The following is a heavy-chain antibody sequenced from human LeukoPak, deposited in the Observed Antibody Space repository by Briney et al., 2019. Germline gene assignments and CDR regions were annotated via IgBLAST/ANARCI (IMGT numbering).Heavy chain of an antibody. J-gene: IGHJ3*02. CDR2: IIPNFGAA. CDR1: GGTSNSFA. CDR3: ARGSAFDI. Sequence: SVKVSCKASGGTSNSFAISWVRQAPGQGLEWMGRIIPNFGAAKYAQRFRGRLTFSTGASPSTVYMELSSLTSEDTAVYYCARGSAFDIWGQGTMVTVSS. V-gene: IGHV1-69*05.